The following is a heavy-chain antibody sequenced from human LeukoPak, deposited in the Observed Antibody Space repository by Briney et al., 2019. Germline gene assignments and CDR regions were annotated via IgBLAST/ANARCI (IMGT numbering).Heavy chain of an antibody. Sequence: SETLSLTCTVSGGSISSYYWSWIRQPAGKGLEWIGRIYTSGSTNYNPSLKSRVTMPVDTSKNQFSLKLSSVTAADTAVYYCARDMYYYDSSGLSPLFDYWGQGTLVTVSS. CDR1: GGSISSYY. V-gene: IGHV4-4*07. D-gene: IGHD3-22*01. J-gene: IGHJ4*02. CDR3: ARDMYYYDSSGLSPLFDY. CDR2: IYTSGST.